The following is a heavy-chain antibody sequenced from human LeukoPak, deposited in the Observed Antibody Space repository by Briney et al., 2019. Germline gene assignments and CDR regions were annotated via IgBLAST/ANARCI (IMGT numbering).Heavy chain of an antibody. CDR1: GGSISSYY. Sequence: SETLSLTCTVPGGSISSYYWSWIRQPPGKVLEWIGYISYSGSTDSNPSLKSRVTISVDTSKNQISLKLSSVTAADTAVYYCARTYCRGGSCHFDYWGQGTLVTVSS. D-gene: IGHD2-15*01. CDR3: ARTYCRGGSCHFDY. CDR2: ISYSGST. J-gene: IGHJ4*02. V-gene: IGHV4-59*08.